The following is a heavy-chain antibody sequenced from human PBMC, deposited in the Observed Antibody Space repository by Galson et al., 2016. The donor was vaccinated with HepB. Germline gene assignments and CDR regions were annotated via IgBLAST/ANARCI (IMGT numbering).Heavy chain of an antibody. CDR2: IGAYNGNT. D-gene: IGHD5-12*01. CDR3: ARDLGYGGRGRFDY. CDR1: GYIFITYG. V-gene: IGHV1-18*01. Sequence: SVKVSCKASGYIFITYGISWVRQAPGQGLEWMGWIGAYNGNTNYAQKLQGRVTVTTDTSTSTAYMEVRSLRSDDTAVYYCARDLGYGGRGRFDYWGQGTLVTVSS. J-gene: IGHJ4*02.